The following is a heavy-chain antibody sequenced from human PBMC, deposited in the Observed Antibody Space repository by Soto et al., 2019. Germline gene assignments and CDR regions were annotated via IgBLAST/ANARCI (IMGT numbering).Heavy chain of an antibody. V-gene: IGHV3-49*04. J-gene: IGHJ6*02. D-gene: IGHD2-2*01. CDR2: IASYPYTGTT. Sequence: GGSLRLSCTGSGFSFGDYAISWVRQAPGKGLEWVGFIASYPYTGTTQYAASVKGRFTISRDDSESIAYLQMDSLETEDTALYYCSRDLPTPPASSPDYYGMDVWGQGTKVTVSS. CDR1: GFSFGDYA. CDR3: SRDLPTPPASSPDYYGMDV.